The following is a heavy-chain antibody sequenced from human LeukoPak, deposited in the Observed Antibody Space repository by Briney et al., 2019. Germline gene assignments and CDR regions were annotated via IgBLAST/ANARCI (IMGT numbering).Heavy chain of an antibody. V-gene: IGHV3-66*02. CDR2: IYSGGST. D-gene: IGHD3-22*01. CDR1: GFTVSSNY. Sequence: GGSLRLSCAASGFTVSSNYMSWVRQAPGKGLEWVSVIYSGGSTYYADSVKDRFTISRDNSKNTLYLQMNSLRAEDTAVYYCAREFYYYDSSGRIDYWGQGTLVTVSS. CDR3: AREFYYYDSSGRIDY. J-gene: IGHJ4*02.